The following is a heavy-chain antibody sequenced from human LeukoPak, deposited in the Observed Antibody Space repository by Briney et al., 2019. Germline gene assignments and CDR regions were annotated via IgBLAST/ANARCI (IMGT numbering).Heavy chain of an antibody. Sequence: GGSLRLSCAASGFTFSDYYMSWIRQAPGKGLEWVSYITNSGSTIYYADSVKGRFTISRDNAKNSLYLRMNSLRAEDTAVYYCARAKYDSSSWYFMDYWGQGTLVTVSS. CDR1: GFTFSDYY. V-gene: IGHV3-11*04. D-gene: IGHD6-13*01. CDR3: ARAKYDSSSWYFMDY. J-gene: IGHJ4*02. CDR2: ITNSGSTI.